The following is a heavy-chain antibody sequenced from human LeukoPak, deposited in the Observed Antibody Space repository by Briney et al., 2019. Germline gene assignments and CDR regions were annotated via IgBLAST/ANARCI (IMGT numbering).Heavy chain of an antibody. CDR2: IFHTGST. D-gene: IGHD3-10*01. CDR1: GGSIGSGIYS. CDR3: ARVRVFGYYYYMDV. V-gene: IGHV4-30-2*01. J-gene: IGHJ6*03. Sequence: PSQTLSLTCSVSGGSIGSGIYSWSWIRQPPGKGLEWIGYIFHTGSTSYNPSLKSRVTISVDTSKNQFSLKLSSVTAADTAVYYCARVRVFGYYYYMDVWGKGTTVTVSS.